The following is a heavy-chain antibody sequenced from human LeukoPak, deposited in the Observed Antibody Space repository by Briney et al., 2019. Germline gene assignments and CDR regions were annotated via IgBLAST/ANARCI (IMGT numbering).Heavy chain of an antibody. D-gene: IGHD3-9*01. CDR2: MNPNSGNT. J-gene: IGHJ6*02. CDR3: ATGNYDILTGYPYYYYGMDV. V-gene: IGHV1-8*03. Sequence: ASVKVSCKASGGTFSSYAINWVRQATGQGLEWMGWMNPNSGNTGYAQKFQGRVTITRNTSISTAYMELSSLRSEDTAVYYCATGNYDILTGYPYYYYGMDVWGQGTTVTVSS. CDR1: GGTFSSYA.